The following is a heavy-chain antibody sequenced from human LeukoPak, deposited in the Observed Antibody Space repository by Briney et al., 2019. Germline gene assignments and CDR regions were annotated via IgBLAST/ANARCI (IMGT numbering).Heavy chain of an antibody. J-gene: IGHJ3*02. CDR2: ISGSDGDT. CDR1: GFTFSSYA. CDR3: AREAPRVNDAFDI. V-gene: IGHV3-23*01. Sequence: GGSLRLSCAASGFTFSSYAMHWVRQAPGKGLEWVSTISGSDGDTYYADSVKGRFTVSRDNSKNTLYLQMNSLRAEDTAVYYCAREAPRVNDAFDIWGQGTMVTVSS.